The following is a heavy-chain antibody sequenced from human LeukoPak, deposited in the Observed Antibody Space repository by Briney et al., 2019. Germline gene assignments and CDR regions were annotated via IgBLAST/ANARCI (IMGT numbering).Heavy chain of an antibody. Sequence: PSETLSLTCTVSGGSISSYYWSWIRQPPGKGLEWIGYIYYSGSTNYNPSLKSRVTISVDTSKNQFSLKLSSVTAADTAVYYCARRGTTVVVSFDYWGQGTLVTVSS. D-gene: IGHD3-22*01. CDR2: IYYSGST. J-gene: IGHJ4*02. CDR1: GGSISSYY. CDR3: ARRGTTVVVSFDY. V-gene: IGHV4-59*01.